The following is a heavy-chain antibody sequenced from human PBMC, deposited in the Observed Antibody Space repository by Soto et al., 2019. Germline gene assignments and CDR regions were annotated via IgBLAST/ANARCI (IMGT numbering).Heavy chain of an antibody. CDR2: VTAGGGSN. D-gene: IGHD4-17*01. CDR1: GFTFGSYA. Sequence: PGGSLRLSCAASGFTFGSYAMSWVRQAPGKGLEWVSAVTAGGGSNYYADSVKGRFTISRDNSKNTLYLQMNSLRAEDTAVYYCVKAGLQSTVTTKVYYYLAVWGKGTTVTVSS. J-gene: IGHJ6*03. V-gene: IGHV3-23*01. CDR3: VKAGLQSTVTTKVYYYLAV.